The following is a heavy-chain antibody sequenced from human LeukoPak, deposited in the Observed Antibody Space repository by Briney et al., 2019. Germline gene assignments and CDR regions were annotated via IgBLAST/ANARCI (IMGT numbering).Heavy chain of an antibody. CDR2: INTKTGSP. V-gene: IGHV7-4-1*02. J-gene: IGHJ6*03. Sequence: ASVKVSCKASGYSFTSYTLNWVRQAPGQGLEWMGWINTKTGSPTYAQAFTGRFVLSLNASVSTAYLQITSLKADDSASYYCARGLIESGSGGGDYYYQNYMDVWGTGTTVTVSS. D-gene: IGHD1-26*01. CDR1: GYSFTSYT. CDR3: ARGLIESGSGGGDYYYQNYMDV.